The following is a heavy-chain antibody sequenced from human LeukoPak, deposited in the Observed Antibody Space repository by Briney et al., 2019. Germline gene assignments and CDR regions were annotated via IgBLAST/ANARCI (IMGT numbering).Heavy chain of an antibody. D-gene: IGHD2-21*02. CDR3: ARVAYCGGDCYLEGPFDY. J-gene: IGHJ4*02. Sequence: GGSLRLSCAASGFSFSSYNMNWVRQAPGKGLVWVSRINSDGSSTSYADSVKGRFTISRDNAKHTLYLQMNSLRAEDTAVYYCARVAYCGGDCYLEGPFDYWGQGTLVTVSS. CDR1: GFSFSSYN. CDR2: INSDGSST. V-gene: IGHV3-74*01.